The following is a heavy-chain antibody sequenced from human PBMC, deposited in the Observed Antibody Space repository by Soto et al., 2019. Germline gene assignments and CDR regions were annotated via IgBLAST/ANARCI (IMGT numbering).Heavy chain of an antibody. Sequence: GGSLRLSCTASGFTFSNYAMHWVRQAPGKGLEWVAVIYDNGTTYYADSVKGRFTISRDTSTNTLSLQMDSLRAEDTAVYYCVRPLPSGRNYGLDVWGQGTTVTVSS. D-gene: IGHD3-10*01. V-gene: IGHV3-30*14. CDR1: GFTFSNYA. CDR3: VRPLPSGRNYGLDV. J-gene: IGHJ6*02. CDR2: IYDNGTT.